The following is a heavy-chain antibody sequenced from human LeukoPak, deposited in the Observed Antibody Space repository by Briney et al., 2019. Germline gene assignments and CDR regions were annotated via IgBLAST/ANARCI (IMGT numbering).Heavy chain of an antibody. Sequence: PGGSLRLSCAASGFRFSNYAMSWVRQAPGKGLEWVPVIIGSSGSTFYADSVKGRFTISRDNPKNTLYLQMNSLRAEDTAAYFCAKRGVVIRVILVGFHKEAYYFDSWGRGALVTVSS. D-gene: IGHD3-22*01. V-gene: IGHV3-23*01. CDR3: AKRGVVIRVILVGFHKEAYYFDS. CDR2: IIGSSGST. CDR1: GFRFSNYA. J-gene: IGHJ4*02.